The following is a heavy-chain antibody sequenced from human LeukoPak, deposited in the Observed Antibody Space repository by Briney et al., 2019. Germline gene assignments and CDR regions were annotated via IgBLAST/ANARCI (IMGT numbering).Heavy chain of an antibody. CDR2: TNGGGVRP. J-gene: IGHJ4*02. V-gene: IGHV3-23*01. D-gene: IGHD5-18*01. CDR3: GKTTVGYSSGQKPAWPVDY. CDR1: GFTFSDYA. Sequence: GGSLRLSCAASGFTFSDYAMSWVRQAPGKGLEWVSGTNGGGVRPQYADSVKGRFTVSRDNSRNTVYLQINSLRAEDTAVYYCGKTTVGYSSGQKPAWPVDYWGQGTLVTVSS.